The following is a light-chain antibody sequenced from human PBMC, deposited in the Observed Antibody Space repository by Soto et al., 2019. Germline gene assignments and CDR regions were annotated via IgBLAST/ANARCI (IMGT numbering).Light chain of an antibody. CDR2: EGT. CDR1: SSDVGSYNL. J-gene: IGLJ1*01. V-gene: IGLV2-23*01. CDR3: CSYAGSSPFV. Sequence: QSALTQPASVSGSPGQSITISCTGTSSDVGSYNLVSWYQQHPGKAPKVMIYEGTKRPSGVSNRFSGSKSGNTASLTISGLQAEDEADYYCCSYAGSSPFVFGTGTKLTVL.